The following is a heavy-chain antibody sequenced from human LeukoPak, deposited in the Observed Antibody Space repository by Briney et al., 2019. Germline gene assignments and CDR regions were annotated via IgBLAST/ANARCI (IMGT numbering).Heavy chain of an antibody. J-gene: IGHJ5*02. CDR3: ARATNSHFPKLDP. Sequence: GASVKVSCKASGYTFTGYYMHWVRQAPGQGLEWMGWINPNSGGTNYAQKFQGRVTMTRDTSISTAYMELSRLRSDDTAVYYCARATNSHFPKLDPWGQGTLVTVSS. CDR2: INPNSGGT. CDR1: GYTFTGYY. D-gene: IGHD5-12*01. V-gene: IGHV1-2*02.